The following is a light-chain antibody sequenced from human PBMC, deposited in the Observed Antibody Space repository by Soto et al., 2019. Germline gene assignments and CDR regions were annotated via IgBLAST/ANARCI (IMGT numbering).Light chain of an antibody. J-gene: IGLJ1*01. V-gene: IGLV2-23*02. Sequence: QSALTQPASVSGSPGQSITISCTGTSSDVGSYNLVSWYQQHPGKAPKLMIYEVSKRPSGVSNRFSGSKSGNTASLTISGLQAEDEFVFYCCSYAGSRISPSFFGPGTKSTAL. CDR2: EVS. CDR1: SSDVGSYNL. CDR3: CSYAGSRISPSF.